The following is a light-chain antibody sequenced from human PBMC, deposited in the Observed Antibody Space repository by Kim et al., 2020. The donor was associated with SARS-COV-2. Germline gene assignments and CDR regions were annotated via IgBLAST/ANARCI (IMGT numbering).Light chain of an antibody. V-gene: IGLV3-21*04. Sequence: SYELIQPPSVSVAPGQTATVACGGDNIENKDVHWYQQKPGRAPVLVIFSDYNRPSGIPERFSGSNTGNTATLTISRVEAGDEADYYCQVWDRRSDHRIFGGGTKVTVL. CDR1: NIENKD. CDR3: QVWDRRSDHRI. J-gene: IGLJ2*01. CDR2: SDY.